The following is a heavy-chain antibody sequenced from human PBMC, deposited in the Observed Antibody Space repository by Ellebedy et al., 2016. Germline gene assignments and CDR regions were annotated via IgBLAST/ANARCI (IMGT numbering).Heavy chain of an antibody. CDR2: ISAGGDIT. J-gene: IGHJ4*02. D-gene: IGHD4-17*01. V-gene: IGHV3-23*01. Sequence: GESLKISXAASGFPFDTYVMSWVRQAPGGGLEWVSTISAGGDITFSADSVKGRFTMSRDIPKNTVYLQMNRLRAEDTAVYYCRQGHYANYWGQGTLVTVSS. CDR3: RQGHYANY. CDR1: GFPFDTYV.